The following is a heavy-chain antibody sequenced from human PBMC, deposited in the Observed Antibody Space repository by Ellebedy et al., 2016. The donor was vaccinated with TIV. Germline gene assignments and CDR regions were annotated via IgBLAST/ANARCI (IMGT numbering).Heavy chain of an antibody. D-gene: IGHD6-19*01. CDR2: IIGSGTNT. CDR3: AKGSQWLGRTCFDY. V-gene: IGHV3-23*01. J-gene: IGHJ4*02. Sequence: GESLKISCAASGFTFSSYAMSWVRQAPGKGLEWVSSIIGSGTNTDYADSVKGRFTISRDNSKNTPYLQMNSLRAEDTAVYYCAKGSQWLGRTCFDYWGQGTLVTVSS. CDR1: GFTFSSYA.